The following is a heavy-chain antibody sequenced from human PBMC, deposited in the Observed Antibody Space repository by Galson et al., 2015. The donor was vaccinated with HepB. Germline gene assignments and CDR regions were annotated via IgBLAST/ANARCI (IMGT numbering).Heavy chain of an antibody. CDR3: ARVHGGGDCYGYAFDI. J-gene: IGHJ3*02. CDR1: GFTFSDYH. D-gene: IGHD2-21*02. Sequence: SLRLSCAASGFTFSDYHMSWIRQAPGKGLEWVSFISSSSSYTNYADSVKGRFTISRDNAKNSLYLQMNSLRAEDTAVYYCARVHGGGDCYGYAFDIWGQGTMVTVSS. V-gene: IGHV3-11*06. CDR2: ISSSSSYT.